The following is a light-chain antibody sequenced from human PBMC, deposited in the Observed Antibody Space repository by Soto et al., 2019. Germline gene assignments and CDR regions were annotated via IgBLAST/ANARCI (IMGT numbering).Light chain of an antibody. J-gene: IGLJ2*01. V-gene: IGLV2-14*01. CDR2: DVS. Sequence: QSPLTQPASVSGSPGQSITISCTGTSSDVGGYNYVSWYQQHPGKAPKLMIYDVSNRPSGVSNRFSGSKSGNTASLTISGLQVEDAADYYCSSYTSSSTLVGFGGGTQLTVL. CDR1: SSDVGGYNY. CDR3: SSYTSSSTLVG.